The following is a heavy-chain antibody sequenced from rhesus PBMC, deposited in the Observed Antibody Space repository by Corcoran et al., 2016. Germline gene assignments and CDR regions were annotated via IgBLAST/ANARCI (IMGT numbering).Heavy chain of an antibody. CDR3: ARGAGAHFDY. CDR1: GDSLSSNF. CDR2: ISGSGGST. J-gene: IGHJ4*01. V-gene: IGHV4-173*01. Sequence: QVQLQESGPGLVKPSETLSLTCAVSGDSLSSNFWSWIRQPPGKGLEWIGRISGSGGSTDYNPSLKSRLTISTDRSRNQFSLKLSSVTAADTAVYYCARGAGAHFDYWGQGVLVTVSS. D-gene: IGHD1-1*01.